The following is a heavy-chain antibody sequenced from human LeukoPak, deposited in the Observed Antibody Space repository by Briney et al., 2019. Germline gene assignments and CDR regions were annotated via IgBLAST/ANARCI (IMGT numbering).Heavy chain of an antibody. CDR2: MNPNSGNT. CDR3: ARDLDYASAFDI. CDR1: GYTFTSYD. V-gene: IGHV1-8*01. J-gene: IGHJ3*02. D-gene: IGHD4-17*01. Sequence: ASVKVSCKASGYTFTSYDINWVRQATGQGLEWMGWMNPNSGNTGYAQKFQGRVTMTRNTSISTAYMELSSLRSEDTAVYYCARDLDYASAFDIWGQGTMVTVSS.